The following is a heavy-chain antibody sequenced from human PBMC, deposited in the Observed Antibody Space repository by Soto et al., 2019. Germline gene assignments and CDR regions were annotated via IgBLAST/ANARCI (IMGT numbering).Heavy chain of an antibody. J-gene: IGHJ4*01. CDR2: ISPNSGGT. V-gene: IGHV1-2*02. CDR3: ASIPHSDYTNSPRDH. Sequence: SVKVSCKASGYTLSDYYIHWVRQAPGQGLEWLGWISPNSGGTNIAQKFQGRVTMTGDRSTSTAYMELGSLTSDDTAGYYCASIPHSDYTNSPRDHWDHGTPVTVSS. CDR1: GYTLSDYY. D-gene: IGHD4-4*01.